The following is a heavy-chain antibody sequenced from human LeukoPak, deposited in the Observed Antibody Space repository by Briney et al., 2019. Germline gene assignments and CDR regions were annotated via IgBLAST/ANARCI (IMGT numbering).Heavy chain of an antibody. CDR2: IKQDGSEK. D-gene: IGHD6-19*01. Sequence: GGSLRLSCAASGFTFSSYWMSWVRQAPGKGLEWVANIKQDGSEKYYVDSVKGRFTISRDNAKNSLYLQMNSLRAEDTAVYYCARERITVAGTGYYYYGMDVWGQGTTVTVSS. CDR3: ARERITVAGTGYYYYGMDV. V-gene: IGHV3-7*01. J-gene: IGHJ6*02. CDR1: GFTFSSYW.